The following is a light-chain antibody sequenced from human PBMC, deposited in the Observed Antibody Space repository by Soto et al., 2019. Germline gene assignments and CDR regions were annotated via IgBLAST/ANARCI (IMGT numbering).Light chain of an antibody. CDR3: SSYTDSSFVI. J-gene: IGLJ2*01. Sequence: QSALTQPASVSGSPGQSITISCTGTSSDIGDYKYVSWYKQHPGKSPKLMIYDVSNRHSGVSNRFSGSKSGNTASLTISGLQAEDEADYYCSSYTDSSFVIFGGGTKLTVL. CDR2: DVS. CDR1: SSDIGDYKY. V-gene: IGLV2-14*03.